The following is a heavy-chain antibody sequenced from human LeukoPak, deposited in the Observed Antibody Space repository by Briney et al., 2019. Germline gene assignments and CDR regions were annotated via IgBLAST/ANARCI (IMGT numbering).Heavy chain of an antibody. J-gene: IGHJ3*02. CDR2: ISHDGTIK. CDR1: GFTFTSYG. D-gene: IGHD2-21*02. Sequence: PGGSLRLSCTASGFTFTSYGMHWVLQAPGKGLEWVALISHDGTIKYYADSLKGRFTISRDNAENSVYLQMNNLGAEDTAVYYCARDDGGDFNDAFDIWGPGTMVTVSS. CDR3: ARDDGGDFNDAFDI. V-gene: IGHV3-30*03.